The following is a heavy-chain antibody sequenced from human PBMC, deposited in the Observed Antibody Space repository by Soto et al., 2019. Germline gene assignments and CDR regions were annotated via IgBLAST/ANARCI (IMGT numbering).Heavy chain of an antibody. D-gene: IGHD1-1*01. CDR3: VRNGTETLGDWFDP. CDR2: IYATGTT. Sequence: PSETLSLTCTVSGASISGFYWSWIRKSAGKGLEWIGRIYATGTTDYNPSLKSRVMMSVDTSKKQFSLKLRSVTAADTAVYYCVRNGTETLGDWFDPWGQGISVPVSS. V-gene: IGHV4-4*07. CDR1: GASISGFY. J-gene: IGHJ5*02.